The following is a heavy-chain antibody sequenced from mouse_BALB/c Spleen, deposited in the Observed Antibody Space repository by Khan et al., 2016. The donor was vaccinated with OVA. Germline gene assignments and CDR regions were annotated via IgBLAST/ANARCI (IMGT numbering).Heavy chain of an antibody. V-gene: IGHV2-6-5*01. CDR3: ARDPPYYSMDY. Sequence: QVHVKQSGPGLVAPSQSLSITCTVSGFSLTDYAVSWIRQPPGKGLEWLGVIWVSGSKYYNSALKPRLSISKDNYKSQVFLKMNSLQTDDTAMYFCARDPPYYSMDYWGQGTSVTVSS. CDR1: GFSLTDYA. J-gene: IGHJ4*01. CDR2: IWVSGSK.